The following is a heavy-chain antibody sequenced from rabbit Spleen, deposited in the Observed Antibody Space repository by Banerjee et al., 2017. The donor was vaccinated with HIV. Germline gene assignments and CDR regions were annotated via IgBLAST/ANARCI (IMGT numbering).Heavy chain of an antibody. Sequence: QEQLVESGGGLVQPEGSLTLTCTASGFSFSSGYWLCWVRQAPGKGLEWIACIGPSSGSTYYANWAKGRFTISKTSSTTVTLQMTSLTVADTATYFCARDTGSSFSSYGMDLWGQGTLVTVS. CDR1: GFSFSSGYW. D-gene: IGHD8-1*01. V-gene: IGHV1S45*01. CDR2: IGPSSGST. J-gene: IGHJ6*01. CDR3: ARDTGSSFSSYGMDL.